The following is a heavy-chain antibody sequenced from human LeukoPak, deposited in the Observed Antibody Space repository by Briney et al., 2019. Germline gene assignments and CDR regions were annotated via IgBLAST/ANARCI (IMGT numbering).Heavy chain of an antibody. CDR3: ARARINWFDP. V-gene: IGHV4-59*01. CDR2: IYNNGNT. J-gene: IGHJ5*02. CDR1: GGSISSYY. D-gene: IGHD1-14*01. Sequence: SETLSLICTVSGGSISSYYWSWIRQPRGKGLEWIGYIYNNGNTNYNPSLKSRVTISVDTSKNQFSLKLSSVTAADTALYYCARARINWFDPWGQGTLVTVSS.